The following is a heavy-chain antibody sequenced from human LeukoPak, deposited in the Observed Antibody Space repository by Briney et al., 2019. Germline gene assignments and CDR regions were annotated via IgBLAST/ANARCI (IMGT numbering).Heavy chain of an antibody. V-gene: IGHV3-7*01. CDR2: IKQDGSEK. CDR1: GFTFSRYW. D-gene: IGHD7-27*01. Sequence: GGSLRLSCAASGFTFSRYWMSWVRQAPGKGLEWVANIKQDGSEKYYVDSVKGRFTISRDNAKYSLYLQMDSLRAEDTAVYYCARDKRTGDSYFDSWGQGTLVTVSS. CDR3: ARDKRTGDSYFDS. J-gene: IGHJ4*02.